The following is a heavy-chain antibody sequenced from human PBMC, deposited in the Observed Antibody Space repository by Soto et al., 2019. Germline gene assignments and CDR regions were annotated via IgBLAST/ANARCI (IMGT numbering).Heavy chain of an antibody. J-gene: IGHJ5*02. V-gene: IGHV1-3*01. Sequence: ASVKVSCNASGYTFTSYAMHLVRQAPGQRLEWMGWINAGNGNTKYSQKFQGRVTITRDTSASTAYMELSSLRSEDTAVYYCAREGRYSSGWAVGWFDPWGQGTLVTVSS. CDR2: INAGNGNT. CDR1: GYTFTSYA. D-gene: IGHD6-19*01. CDR3: AREGRYSSGWAVGWFDP.